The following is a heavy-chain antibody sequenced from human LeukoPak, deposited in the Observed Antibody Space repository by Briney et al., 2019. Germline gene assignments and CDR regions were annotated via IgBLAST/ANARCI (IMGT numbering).Heavy chain of an antibody. CDR2: IYYSGST. CDR1: GGSISSSSYY. V-gene: IGHV4-39*01. Sequence: SETLSLTCTVSGGSISSSSYYWGWIRQPPGKGLEWIGSIYYSGSTYYNPSLKSRVTISVDTSKNQFSLKLSSVTAADTAVHYCARHKAYGDYVKVVVYWGQGTLVTVSS. CDR3: ARHKAYGDYVKVVVY. D-gene: IGHD4-17*01. J-gene: IGHJ4*02.